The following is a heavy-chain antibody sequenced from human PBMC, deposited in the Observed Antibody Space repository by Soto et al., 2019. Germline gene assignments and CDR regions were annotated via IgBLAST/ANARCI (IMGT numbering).Heavy chain of an antibody. J-gene: IGHJ6*02. CDR1: GYTFTGYY. Sequence: ASVKVSCKASGYTFTGYYIHWVRQAPGQGLEWMGWINPNSGGTNYPQKFQGRVTMTRDTSISTAYVELSSLRSDDAAIYYCAKDWRYSNYGGYAVDVWGRGTTVTVSS. V-gene: IGHV1-2*02. D-gene: IGHD4-4*01. CDR2: INPNSGGT. CDR3: AKDWRYSNYGGYAVDV.